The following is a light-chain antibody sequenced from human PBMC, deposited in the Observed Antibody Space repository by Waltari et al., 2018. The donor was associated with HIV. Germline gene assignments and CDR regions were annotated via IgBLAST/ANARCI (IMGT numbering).Light chain of an antibody. V-gene: IGLV3-21*02. CDR3: QVWDTFSEHRV. CDR2: HDS. Sequence: YELTQAPSVSVAPGQTARITCEGNNIGSKSVHWYQQKAGQAPTVVVQHDSDRPSESPARFSWSNSENTATLTISGVEAGDEADYYCQVWDTFSEHRVFGGGTKLTVL. J-gene: IGLJ3*02. CDR1: NIGSKS.